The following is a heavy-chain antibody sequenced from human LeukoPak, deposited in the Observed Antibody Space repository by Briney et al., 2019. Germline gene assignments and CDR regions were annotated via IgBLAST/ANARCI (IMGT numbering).Heavy chain of an antibody. CDR3: AKDLGPFLEWFDY. Sequence: GGSLRLSCAASGFTFSSYGMHWVRQAPGKGLEWVAVISYDGSNKYYADSVKGRFTISRDNAKNSLYLQMNGLRAEDTALYYCAKDLGPFLEWFDYWGQGTLVTVSS. CDR1: GFTFSSYG. J-gene: IGHJ4*02. D-gene: IGHD3-3*01. V-gene: IGHV3-30*18. CDR2: ISYDGSNK.